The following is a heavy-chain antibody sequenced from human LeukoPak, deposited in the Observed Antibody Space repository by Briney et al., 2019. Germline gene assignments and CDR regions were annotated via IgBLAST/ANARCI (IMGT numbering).Heavy chain of an antibody. CDR1: GYTFTGYY. Sequence: WASVKVSCKASGYTFTGYYMHWVRQAPGQGLEWMGWINPNSGGTNYAQKFQGRVTVTRDTSISTAYMELSRLRSGDTAVYYCARPYSGSYNRSFDYWGQGTLVTVSS. D-gene: IGHD1-26*01. CDR3: ARPYSGSYNRSFDY. V-gene: IGHV1-2*02. J-gene: IGHJ4*02. CDR2: INPNSGGT.